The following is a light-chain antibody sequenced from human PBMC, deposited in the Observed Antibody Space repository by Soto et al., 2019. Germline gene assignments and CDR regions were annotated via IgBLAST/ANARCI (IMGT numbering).Light chain of an antibody. J-gene: IGKJ1*01. CDR2: DAY. CDR1: QSVSTN. CDR3: QQYHNWPRT. Sequence: EVVMTQSPATLYASPGERATLFCRASQSVSTNLAWYQKKPGQAPRLLIYDAYTRATGIPARFSGSGSGTEFTLTISSLQSEDFAVYYCQQYHNWPRTFGQGTKVEIK. V-gene: IGKV3-15*01.